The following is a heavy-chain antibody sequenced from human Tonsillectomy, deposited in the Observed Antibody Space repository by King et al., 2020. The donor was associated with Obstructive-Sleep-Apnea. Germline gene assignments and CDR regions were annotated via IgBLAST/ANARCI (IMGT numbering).Heavy chain of an antibody. CDR1: GYTYTNYG. CDR3: ARDREAAAGLFVY. CDR2: LSAYNGHT. Sequence: QLVQSGAEVKKPGASVKVSCKASGYTYTNYGISWVRQAPGQGLEWMGWLSAYNGHTNSAQKFQGRVTMTTDTSTSTAYMELRSLRSDDTAMYYCARDREAAAGLFVYWGQGTLVTVSS. V-gene: IGHV1-18*01. D-gene: IGHD6-13*01. J-gene: IGHJ4*02.